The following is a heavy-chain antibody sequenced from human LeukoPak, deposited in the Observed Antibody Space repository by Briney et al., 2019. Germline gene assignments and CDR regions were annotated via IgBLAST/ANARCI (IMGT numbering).Heavy chain of an antibody. CDR1: GGSFSGYY. D-gene: IGHD1-26*01. CDR2: INYSGST. V-gene: IGHV4-34*01. J-gene: IGHJ3*02. Sequence: PSETLSLTCDVYGGSFSGYYWSWIRQPSGKGLEWIGEINYSGSTKYNPSLKSRVTISVDTSKNQFSLKLSSVTAADTAVYYCAKWDSGARRDIWGQGTMVTVSS. CDR3: AKWDSGARRDI.